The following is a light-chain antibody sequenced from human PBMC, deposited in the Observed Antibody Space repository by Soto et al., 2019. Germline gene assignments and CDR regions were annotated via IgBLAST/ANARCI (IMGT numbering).Light chain of an antibody. J-gene: IGKJ1*01. CDR2: DAS. V-gene: IGKV1-5*01. CDR1: QSISSW. Sequence: DIQMTQSPSTLSGSVGDRVTITCRASQSISSWLAWYQQKPGKAPKLLIYDASSLESGVPSRFSGSGSGTEFTLTISRLEPEDFAVYYCQQYGSSPLWTFGQGTKVDI. CDR3: QQYGSSPLWT.